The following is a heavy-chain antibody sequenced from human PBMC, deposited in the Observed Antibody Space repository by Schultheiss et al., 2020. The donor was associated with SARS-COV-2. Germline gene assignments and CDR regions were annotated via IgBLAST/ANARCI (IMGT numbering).Heavy chain of an antibody. D-gene: IGHD3-10*01. V-gene: IGHV3-30*18. Sequence: GESLKISCEVSGISLSDHDMDWVRQAPGKGLEWVAVISYDGSNREYVDSVKGRFTISRDNSKNAVYLQMNGLRAEDTAMYYCAKDSAGDNWGQGTMVTVSS. CDR1: GISLSDHD. CDR3: AKDSAGDN. CDR2: ISYDGSNR. J-gene: IGHJ3*02.